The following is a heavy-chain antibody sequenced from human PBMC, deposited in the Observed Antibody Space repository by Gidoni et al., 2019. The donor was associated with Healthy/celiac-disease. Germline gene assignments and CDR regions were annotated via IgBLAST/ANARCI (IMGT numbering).Heavy chain of an antibody. CDR2: IDPSDSYT. CDR3: ARNGYSYGLPINWFDP. D-gene: IGHD5-18*01. Sequence: EVQLVQSGAEVTKPGESLRISCKGSGYSFTSYWISWVRQMPGKGLEWMGRIDPSDSYTNYSPSFQGHVTISADKSISTAYLQWSSLKASDTAMYYCARNGYSYGLPINWFDPWGQGTLVTVSS. J-gene: IGHJ5*02. V-gene: IGHV5-10-1*03. CDR1: GYSFTSYW.